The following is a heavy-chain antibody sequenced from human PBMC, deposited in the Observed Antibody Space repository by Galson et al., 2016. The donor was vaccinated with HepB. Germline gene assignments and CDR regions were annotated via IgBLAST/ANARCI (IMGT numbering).Heavy chain of an antibody. CDR1: GFTFSDAW. D-gene: IGHD3-22*01. V-gene: IGHV3-15*01. CDR3: TTYYYFDSSGYSGGINYFEY. J-gene: IGHJ4*02. Sequence: SLRLSCAASGFTFSDAWMSWVRQAPGKGLEWGGRIKSKTDGGTTDYAAPVKGRFTLSRADSKNTLYLQLNSQNTEDTAVYYCTTYYYFDSSGYSGGINYFEYWGQGTLVTVSS. CDR2: IKSKTDGGTT.